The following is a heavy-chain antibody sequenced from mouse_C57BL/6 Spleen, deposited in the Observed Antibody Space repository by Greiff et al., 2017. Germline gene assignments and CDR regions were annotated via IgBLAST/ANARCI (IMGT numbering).Heavy chain of an antibody. CDR3: ARSGTTVVAHFDY. V-gene: IGHV1-69*01. J-gene: IGHJ2*01. CDR1: GYTITSYW. Sequence: QVQLQQPGAELVMPGASVKLSCKASGYTITSYWMHWVKQRPGQGLEWIGEIDPSDSYTNYNQKFKGKSTLTVDKSSSTAYMQLSSLTSEDSAVYYCARSGTTVVAHFDYWGQGTTLTVSS. CDR2: IDPSDSYT. D-gene: IGHD1-1*01.